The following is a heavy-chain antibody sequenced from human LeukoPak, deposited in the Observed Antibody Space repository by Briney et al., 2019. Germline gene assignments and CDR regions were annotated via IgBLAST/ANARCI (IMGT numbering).Heavy chain of an antibody. CDR2: LSPSGGTI. CDR1: GFTFDNHE. J-gene: IGHJ5*02. Sequence: GGSLRLSCAASGFTFDNHEMSWVRQAPGKGLEWVSFLSPSGGTIYYADSVKGRFTISRDNAKNSLYLQMNSLRPEDTALYYCARGRGSWGQGTLVTVSS. V-gene: IGHV3-48*03. CDR3: ARGRGS.